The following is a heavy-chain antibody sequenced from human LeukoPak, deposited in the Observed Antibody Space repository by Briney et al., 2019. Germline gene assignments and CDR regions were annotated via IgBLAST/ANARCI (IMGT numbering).Heavy chain of an antibody. Sequence: PSETLSLTCTVSGGSISSGSYYWSWIRQPAGKGLEWIGRIYTSGSTNYNPSLKSRVTISVDTSKNQFSLKLSSVTAADTAVYYCARAYKWAGGSSGWYDPYGVRSKIFDYWGQGTLVTVSS. CDR3: ARAYKWAGGSSGWYDPYGVRSKIFDY. D-gene: IGHD6-19*01. CDR2: IYTSGST. V-gene: IGHV4-61*02. J-gene: IGHJ4*02. CDR1: GGSISSGSYY.